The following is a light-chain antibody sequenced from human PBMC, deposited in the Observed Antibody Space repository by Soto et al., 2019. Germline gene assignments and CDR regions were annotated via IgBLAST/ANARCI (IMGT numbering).Light chain of an antibody. CDR3: QQYGSSPALT. CDR2: GAS. CDR1: QSVSSSY. V-gene: IGKV3-20*01. J-gene: IGKJ4*01. Sequence: LSPGERATLSCRASQSVSSSYLAWYQQKPGQAPRLLIYGASSRATGIPDRFSGSGSGTDFTLTISRLEPEDFAVYYCQQYGSSPALTFGGGTKVDIK.